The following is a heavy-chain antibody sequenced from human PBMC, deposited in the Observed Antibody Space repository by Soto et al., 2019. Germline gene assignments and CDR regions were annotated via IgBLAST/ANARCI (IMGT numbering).Heavy chain of an antibody. Sequence: SGKVSFNAACFTFINHGLNWVRQAPGQGLEWMGWVSANNGHTNYAQNLQGRVSMTTDTSTSTAYMELRGLRFDDTAVYYCARDIESVTAKHFFYYYAMDVWGQGTTVTVSS. V-gene: IGHV1-18*01. CDR2: VSANNGHT. D-gene: IGHD2-8*01. CDR1: CFTFINHG. CDR3: ARDIESVTAKHFFYYYAMDV. J-gene: IGHJ6*02.